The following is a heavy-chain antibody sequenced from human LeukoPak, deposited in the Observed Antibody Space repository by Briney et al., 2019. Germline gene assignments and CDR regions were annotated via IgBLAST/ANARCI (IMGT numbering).Heavy chain of an antibody. CDR1: GGSLSGYY. CDR3: ARVYSSSHNWFDT. V-gene: IGHV4-34*01. CDR2: INDSGKT. Sequence: SETLSLTCAVYGGSLSGYYWSWIRRPPGKGLEWIGEINDSGKTSYNPSHKSRVTISVDTSKNQFSLKLSSVTAADTAVYYCARVYSSSHNWFDTWGQGTHVTVSS. D-gene: IGHD6-13*01. J-gene: IGHJ5*02.